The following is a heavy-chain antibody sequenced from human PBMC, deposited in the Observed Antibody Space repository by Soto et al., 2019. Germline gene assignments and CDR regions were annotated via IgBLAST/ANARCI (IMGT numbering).Heavy chain of an antibody. CDR1: GGSIGSSDYY. J-gene: IGHJ6*02. Sequence: SETLSLTCTVSGGSIGSSDYYWGWIRQPPEKGLEWIGNINYLGTTYYNPSLRSRVTISADMSKNQSSLKLNSVTAADTSVYYCASSSLYGMDVWGQGTTVTVSS. CDR3: ASSSLYGMDV. V-gene: IGHV4-39*01. CDR2: INYLGTT.